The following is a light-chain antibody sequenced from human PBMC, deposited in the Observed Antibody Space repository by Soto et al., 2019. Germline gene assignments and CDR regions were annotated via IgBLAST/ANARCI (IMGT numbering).Light chain of an antibody. CDR3: QQRRSWQVA. CDR1: QSINTY. CDR2: DAS. V-gene: IGKV3D-11*02. J-gene: IGKJ5*01. Sequence: ENVLTQSPATLSLSPGEGSTLACRASQSINTYLAWYQQKPGQAPRLLIYDASKRATDIPARFSGSGSGTNFTLTISSLEPEDFAVYYCQQRRSWQVAFGQGTRLEIK.